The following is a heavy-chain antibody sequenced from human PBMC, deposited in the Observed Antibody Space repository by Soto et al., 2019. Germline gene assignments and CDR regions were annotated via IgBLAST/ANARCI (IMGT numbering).Heavy chain of an antibody. J-gene: IGHJ5*02. V-gene: IGHV1-3*01. Sequence: QVQLVQSGPEVKKPGASVKVSCKASGYTFTTYAIHWVRQAPGQGLEWMGWINAGNGNTEFSERFRGRVTITRDTSASTAHMELTGLTSEDTAVYYCARRVKSAGWLAPWGQGTLVTVSS. CDR2: INAGNGNT. CDR3: ARRVKSAGWLAP. CDR1: GYTFTTYA.